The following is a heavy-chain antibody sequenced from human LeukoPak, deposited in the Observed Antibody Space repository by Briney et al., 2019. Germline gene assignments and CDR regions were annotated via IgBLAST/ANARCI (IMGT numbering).Heavy chain of an antibody. J-gene: IGHJ4*02. CDR3: ARGNDILTGYPFFNYFDY. CDR1: GYTFTSYD. D-gene: IGHD3-9*01. V-gene: IGHV1-18*01. Sequence: ASVKVSCKASGYTFTSYDINWVRQATGQGLEWMGWISAYNGNTNYAQKLQGRVTMTTDTSTSTAYMELRSLRSDDTAVYYCARGNDILTGYPFFNYFDYWGQGTLVTVSS. CDR2: ISAYNGNT.